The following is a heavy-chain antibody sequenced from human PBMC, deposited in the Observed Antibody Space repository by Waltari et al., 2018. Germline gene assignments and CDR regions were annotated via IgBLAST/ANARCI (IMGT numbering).Heavy chain of an antibody. V-gene: IGHV3-30*18. J-gene: IGHJ6*02. CDR3: AKDRGDASGHYYYYGMDV. CDR2: ISYDGSNK. Sequence: QVQLVESGGGVVQPGRSLRLSCAASGFTFSRYGMHWVRQAPGKGLEWVAVISYDGSNKYNADSVKGRFTISRDNSKNTLYLQMSSLRAEDTAVYFCAKDRGDASGHYYYYGMDVWGQGTTVTVSS. D-gene: IGHD3-16*01. CDR1: GFTFSRYG.